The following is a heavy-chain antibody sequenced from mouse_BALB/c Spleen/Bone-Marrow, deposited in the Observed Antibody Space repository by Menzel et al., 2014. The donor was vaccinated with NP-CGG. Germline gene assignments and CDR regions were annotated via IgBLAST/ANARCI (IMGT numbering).Heavy chain of an antibody. J-gene: IGHJ2*01. CDR3: ARGGNYQGNYFDY. CDR1: GYAFTTYN. V-gene: IGHV1S135*01. D-gene: IGHD2-1*01. Sequence: EVQLKQSGPELVKPGASEKVSCKASGYAFTTYNMYWVKQSHGKSLERIGYIDPDNGGTSYNQKFKGKATLTVDKSSSTAYMHLNSLTSEDSAVYYCARGGNYQGNYFDYWGQGTTLTVSS. CDR2: IDPDNGGT.